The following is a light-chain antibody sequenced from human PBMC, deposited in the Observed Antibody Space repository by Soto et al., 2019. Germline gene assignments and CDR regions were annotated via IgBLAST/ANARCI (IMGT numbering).Light chain of an antibody. Sequence: DIQVTQSPPTLSASVGDRVTITCRASQSISSWLAWYQQKPGKAPKLLIYDASSLESGVPSRFSGSGSGTEFTLTISSLQPDDFATYYCQQYNSYPLTFGGGTKVEIK. CDR3: QQYNSYPLT. V-gene: IGKV1-5*01. CDR2: DAS. CDR1: QSISSW. J-gene: IGKJ4*01.